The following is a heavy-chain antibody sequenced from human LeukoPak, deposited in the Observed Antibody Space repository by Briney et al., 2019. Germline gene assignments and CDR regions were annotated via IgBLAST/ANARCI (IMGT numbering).Heavy chain of an antibody. CDR3: TRDLSGTYYGRFDY. J-gene: IGHJ4*02. D-gene: IGHD1-26*01. Sequence: GGSLRLPCAASGFTFSSYWMHWVRQAPGKGLLWVSRINTDGSSTNFADSVRGRFTISRDNAKNTLYLQMNSLRAEDTAVYYCTRDLSGTYYGRFDYWGQGTLVTVSS. V-gene: IGHV3-74*01. CDR2: INTDGSST. CDR1: GFTFSSYW.